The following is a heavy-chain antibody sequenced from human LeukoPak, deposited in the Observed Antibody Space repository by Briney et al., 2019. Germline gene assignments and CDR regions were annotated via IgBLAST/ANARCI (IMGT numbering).Heavy chain of an antibody. CDR1: GGSISSGGYS. J-gene: IGHJ4*02. CDR2: IYHSGST. Sequence: SETLSLTCAVSGGSISSGGYSWSWIRQPPGKGLEWIGYIYHSGSTNYNPSLKSRVTISVDTSKNQFSLKLSSVTAADTAVYYCARFISTVTTYYYFDYWGQGTLVTVSS. CDR3: ARFISTVTTYYYFDY. D-gene: IGHD4-17*01. V-gene: IGHV4-30-2*01.